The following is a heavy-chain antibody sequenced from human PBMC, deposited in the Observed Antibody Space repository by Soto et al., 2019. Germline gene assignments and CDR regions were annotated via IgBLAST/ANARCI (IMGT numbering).Heavy chain of an antibody. J-gene: IGHJ6*03. Sequence: QVQLQESGPGLVKPSETLSLTCTVSGGSISSYYWSWIRQPPGKGLEWIGYIYYSGSTNYNPSLKSRVTISVDTSKNQFSLKLSSVTAADTAVYYCARGKKQQGYYYYCMDVWGKGTTVTVSS. CDR3: ARGKKQQGYYYYCMDV. CDR2: IYYSGST. CDR1: GGSISSYY. D-gene: IGHD6-13*01. V-gene: IGHV4-59*01.